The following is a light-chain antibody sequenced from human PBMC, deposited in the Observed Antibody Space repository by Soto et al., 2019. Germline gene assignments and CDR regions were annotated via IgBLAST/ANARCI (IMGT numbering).Light chain of an antibody. CDR1: QSVSSY. CDR3: QHHDNWPLIT. CDR2: DTS. Sequence: EIVLTQSPGTLSLSPSERAYLXRRSSQSVSSYLGWYQQKPGQAPRLLIYDTSNRATGIPARFSGSGSGTAYTLTISSLQSEDFALYYCQHHDNWPLITFGQGTRLEIK. V-gene: IGKV3-11*01. J-gene: IGKJ5*01.